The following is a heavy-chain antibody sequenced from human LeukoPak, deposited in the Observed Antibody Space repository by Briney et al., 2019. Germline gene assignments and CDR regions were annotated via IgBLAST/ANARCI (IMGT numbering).Heavy chain of an antibody. CDR2: IHTSGGT. CDR1: GGSIGSYY. V-gene: IGHV4-4*07. J-gene: IGHJ4*02. Sequence: SETLSLTCTVSGGSIGSYYWSWIRQPAGKGLEWIGRIHTSGGTVYNPSLESRVTMSVDTSKNQFSLKLSSVTAADTAVYYCARGVFYYDTSGRGYYFDYWGQGTLVTVSS. CDR3: ARGVFYYDTSGRGYYFDY. D-gene: IGHD3-22*01.